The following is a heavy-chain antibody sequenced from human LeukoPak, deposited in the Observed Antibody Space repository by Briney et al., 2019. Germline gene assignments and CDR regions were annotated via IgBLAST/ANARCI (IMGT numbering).Heavy chain of an antibody. J-gene: IGHJ4*02. CDR1: GGSISSHY. V-gene: IGHV4-59*08. CDR3: ARSGYSNYDY. Sequence: SETLSLTCTVSGGSISSHYWSWIRQPPGKGLEWIGYIYYSGSTNYNPSLKSRVTISVDTSKNQFSLKLSSVTAADTAVYYCARSGYSNYDYWGQGTLVTVSS. CDR2: IYYSGST. D-gene: IGHD4-11*01.